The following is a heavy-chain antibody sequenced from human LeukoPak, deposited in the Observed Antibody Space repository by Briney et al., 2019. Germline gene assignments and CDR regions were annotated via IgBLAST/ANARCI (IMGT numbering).Heavy chain of an antibody. Sequence: SETLSLTCTVSGGSISSSSYYWGWIRQPPGKGLEWIGSIYYSGSTYYNPSLKSRVTISVDTSKKQFSLKLSSVTAADTAVYYCARDRRRVSYNWFDPWGQGTLVRVPS. J-gene: IGHJ5*02. CDR2: IYYSGST. CDR3: ARDRRRVSYNWFDP. D-gene: IGHD1-1*01. V-gene: IGHV4-39*07. CDR1: GGSISSSSYY.